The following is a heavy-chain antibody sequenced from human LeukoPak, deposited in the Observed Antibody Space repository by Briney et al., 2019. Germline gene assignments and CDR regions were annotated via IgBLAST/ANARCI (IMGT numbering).Heavy chain of an antibody. Sequence: GGSLRLSCAASGSTFTDYAMSWVRQAPEKGLEWVSTISHSGGGTYYAESVKGRFTISRDNSKNTLYLQMNSLRAEDTAVYYCAKDDIVVVPAAIAGMDVWGQGTTVTVSS. CDR2: ISHSGGGT. D-gene: IGHD2-2*01. CDR3: AKDDIVVVPAAIAGMDV. J-gene: IGHJ6*02. CDR1: GSTFTDYA. V-gene: IGHV3-23*01.